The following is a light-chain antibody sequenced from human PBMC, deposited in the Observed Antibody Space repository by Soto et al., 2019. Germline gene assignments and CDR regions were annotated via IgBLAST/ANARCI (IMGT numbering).Light chain of an antibody. CDR2: DAS. CDR1: QSVSDY. Sequence: EIVLTQSPATLSLSPGERATLSCRASQSVSDYLAWYQQKPGQPPRLLIYDASKRATGIPPRFSGSGSTTDFTLTISSLQPEDFAVYFCQQPGRSPFTFGQGTKLQIK. J-gene: IGKJ2*01. CDR3: QQPGRSPFT. V-gene: IGKV3-11*01.